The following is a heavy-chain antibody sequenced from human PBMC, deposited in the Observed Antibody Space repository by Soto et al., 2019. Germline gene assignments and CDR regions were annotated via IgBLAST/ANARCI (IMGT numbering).Heavy chain of an antibody. CDR1: GYTFTGYA. Sequence: QVQLVQSGAEEKKPGASVKVSCRASGYTFTGYAMHWVRQAPGQRLEWMGWLNAGNGNTKYSQKFQGRLTITRDTSASTAYRELSSLRSQDTAVYYCARSAVSPFGGLIGPFDYWGQGNLVIVSS. CDR2: LNAGNGNT. CDR3: ARSAVSPFGGLIGPFDY. V-gene: IGHV1-3*05. J-gene: IGHJ4*02. D-gene: IGHD3-16*02.